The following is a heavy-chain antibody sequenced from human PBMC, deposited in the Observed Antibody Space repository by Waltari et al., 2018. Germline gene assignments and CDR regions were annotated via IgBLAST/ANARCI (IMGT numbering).Heavy chain of an antibody. J-gene: IGHJ4*02. D-gene: IGHD2-2*01. V-gene: IGHV3-23*01. Sequence: EVQLLESGGTLVQSGGSLRLSCAASGFTFSNYGMGWVRQAPEEGVEGVAAIVGGGSSTIYADSVKGRFTISRDNSKNTLYLQMDSLRAEDTAVYYCVKGGCSSDSCLEYWGQGTLVTVSS. CDR3: VKGGCSSDSCLEY. CDR1: GFTFSNYG. CDR2: IVGGGSST.